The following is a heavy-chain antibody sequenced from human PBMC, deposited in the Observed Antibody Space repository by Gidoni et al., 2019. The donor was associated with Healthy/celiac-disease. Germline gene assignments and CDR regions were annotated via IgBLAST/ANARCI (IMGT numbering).Heavy chain of an antibody. CDR1: GGSFSGYY. D-gene: IGHD6-6*01. J-gene: IGHJ4*02. V-gene: IGHV4-34*01. Sequence: QVQLQQWGAGLLKPSETLSLTCAVYGGSFSGYYWSWIRQPPGKGLDWIWEINHSGSTNYNPSLKSRVTISVDTSKNQFSLKLSSVTAADTAVYYCARGRLVLGKFDYWGQGTLVTVSS. CDR3: ARGRLVLGKFDY. CDR2: INHSGST.